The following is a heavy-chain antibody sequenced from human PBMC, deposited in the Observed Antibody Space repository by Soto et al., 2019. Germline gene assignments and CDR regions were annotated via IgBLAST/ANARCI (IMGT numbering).Heavy chain of an antibody. CDR1: GFTFSSYG. Sequence: QVQLVESGGGVVQPGRSLRLSCAASGFTFSSYGMHWVRQAPGKGLGGLAIISCDGINKYYANSVKGRFTISRDNSKNSLYLHMNTLSADDTAVYYCAKSMYNWTDGFFDYWGQGTLVTLSS. D-gene: IGHD1-1*01. J-gene: IGHJ4*02. V-gene: IGHV3-30*18. CDR3: AKSMYNWTDGFFDY. CDR2: ISCDGINK.